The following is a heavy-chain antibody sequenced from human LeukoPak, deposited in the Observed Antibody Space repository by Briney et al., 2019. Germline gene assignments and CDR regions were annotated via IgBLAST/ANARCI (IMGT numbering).Heavy chain of an antibody. Sequence: GPLRLSCAVSGFTVSSNYVSWVRQAPGKGLEWVSVIYSGGTTYHADSVKGRFTISRDNSKNTLHLQMNSLRAEDTAVYYCARGSYDSSGFWTTFDYWGQGTLVTVSS. V-gene: IGHV3-53*01. D-gene: IGHD3-22*01. CDR1: GFTVSSNY. J-gene: IGHJ4*02. CDR2: IYSGGTT. CDR3: ARGSYDSSGFWTTFDY.